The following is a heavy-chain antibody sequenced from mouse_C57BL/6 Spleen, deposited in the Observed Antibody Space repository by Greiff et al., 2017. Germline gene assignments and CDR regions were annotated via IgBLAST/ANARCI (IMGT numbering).Heavy chain of an antibody. D-gene: IGHD2-12*01. CDR2: ISSGGSYP. Sequence: EVQVVESGGDLVKPGGSLKLSCAASGFTFSRYGMSWVRQTPDKRLEWVATISSGGSYPYYPDSVTGRFTLSRDNAKNTLYLQRSSLKSEDTAMYYCAREDDGGFAYWGQGTLVTVSA. CDR3: AREDDGGFAY. CDR1: GFTFSRYG. J-gene: IGHJ3*01. V-gene: IGHV5-6*01.